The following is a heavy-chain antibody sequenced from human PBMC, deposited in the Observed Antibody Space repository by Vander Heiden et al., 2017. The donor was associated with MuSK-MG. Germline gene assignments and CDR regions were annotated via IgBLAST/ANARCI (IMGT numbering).Heavy chain of an antibody. CDR1: GFTFSSYA. Sequence: EVQLLESGGGLVQPGGSLRLSCAASGFTFSSYAMSWVRQAPGKGLEWVSAISGSGGSTYYADSVKGRFTISRDNSKNTLYLQMNSLRAEDTAVYYCAKDPTKGLIVGATNRFDPWGQGTLVTVSS. CDR2: ISGSGGST. J-gene: IGHJ5*02. V-gene: IGHV3-23*01. D-gene: IGHD1-26*01. CDR3: AKDPTKGLIVGATNRFDP.